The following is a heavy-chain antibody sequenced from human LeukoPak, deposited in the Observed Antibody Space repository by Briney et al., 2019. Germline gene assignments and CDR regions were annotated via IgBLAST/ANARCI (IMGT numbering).Heavy chain of an antibody. CDR2: INPNSGGT. J-gene: IGHJ4*02. CDR3: ARGALYNWNYVLFDY. D-gene: IGHD1-7*01. V-gene: IGHV1-2*02. CDR1: GYTFTGYY. Sequence: GASVKVSCKASGYTFTGYYMHWVRQAPGQGLEWMGWINPNSGGTNYARKFQGRVTMTRDTSISTAYMELSRLRSDDTAVYYCARGALYNWNYVLFDYWGQGTLVTVSS.